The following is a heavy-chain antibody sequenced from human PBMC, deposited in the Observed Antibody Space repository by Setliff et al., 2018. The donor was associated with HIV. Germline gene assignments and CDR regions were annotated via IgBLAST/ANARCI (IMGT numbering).Heavy chain of an antibody. J-gene: IGHJ6*03. CDR2: MNPNSGNT. D-gene: IGHD3-22*01. CDR1: GYTFSSYD. V-gene: IGHV1-8*02. Sequence: GASVKVSCKASGYTFSSYDINWVRQATGQGLEWMGWMNPNSGNTGYAQKFQGRVTMTRGTSISTAYMELNNLKFEDTAVYYCARARRDSYDRGRRNHYYIDVWGKGTTVTV. CDR3: ARARRDSYDRGRRNHYYIDV.